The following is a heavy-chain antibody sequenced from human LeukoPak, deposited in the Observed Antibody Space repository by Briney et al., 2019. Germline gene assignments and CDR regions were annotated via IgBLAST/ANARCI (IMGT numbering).Heavy chain of an antibody. CDR1: GYTFTSYG. CDR3: ARVLSITIFGVVIPDAFDI. J-gene: IGHJ3*02. D-gene: IGHD3-3*01. CDR2: ISAYNGNT. Sequence: GASVKVSCKASGYTFTSYGISWVRQAPGQGLEWMGWISAYNGNTNYAQKLQGRVTMTTDTSTSTAYMELRSLRSDDTAVYYCARVLSITIFGVVIPDAFDIWGQGTMVTVSS. V-gene: IGHV1-18*01.